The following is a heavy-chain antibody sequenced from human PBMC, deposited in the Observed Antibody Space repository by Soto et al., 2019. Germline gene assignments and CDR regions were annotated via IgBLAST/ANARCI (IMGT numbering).Heavy chain of an antibody. V-gene: IGHV4-4*02. CDR2: IYHSGST. J-gene: IGHJ6*02. CDR3: ATQIQLWTNYYGMDV. CDR1: GGSISSSNW. D-gene: IGHD5-18*01. Sequence: PSETLSLTCAVSGGSISSSNWWSWVRQPPGKGLEWIGEIYHSGSTNYNPSLKSRVTISVDKSKNQFSLKLSSVTAADTAVYYCATQIQLWTNYYGMDVWGQGTTVTVSS.